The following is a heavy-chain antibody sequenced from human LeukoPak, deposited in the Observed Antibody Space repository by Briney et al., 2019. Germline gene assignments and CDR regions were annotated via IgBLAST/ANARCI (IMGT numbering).Heavy chain of an antibody. CDR3: ASWDYYYDSSGLAYY. CDR2: IDPSDSYT. D-gene: IGHD3-22*01. CDR1: GYNFTSYW. V-gene: IGHV5-10-1*01. J-gene: IGHJ4*02. Sequence: GESLKISCKGSGYNFTSYWISWVRQMPGKGLEWMGRIDPSDSYTNYSPSFQGHVTISADKSISTAYLQWSRLKASDTAMYYCASWDYYYDSSGLAYYWGQGTLVTVSS.